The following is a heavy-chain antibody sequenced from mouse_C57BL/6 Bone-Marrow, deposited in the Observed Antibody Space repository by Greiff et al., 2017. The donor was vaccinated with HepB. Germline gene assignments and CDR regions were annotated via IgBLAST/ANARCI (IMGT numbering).Heavy chain of an antibody. Sequence: EVKLVESGGGLVQPGGSMKLSCAASGFTFSDAWMDWVRQSPEKGLEWVAEIRNKANNHATYYAESVKGRFTISRDDSKSSVYLQMNSLRAEDTGIYYCTLYYDYDKGYFDYWGQGTTLTVSS. CDR1: GFTFSDAW. CDR2: IRNKANNHAT. V-gene: IGHV6-6*01. J-gene: IGHJ2*01. CDR3: TLYYDYDKGYFDY. D-gene: IGHD2-4*01.